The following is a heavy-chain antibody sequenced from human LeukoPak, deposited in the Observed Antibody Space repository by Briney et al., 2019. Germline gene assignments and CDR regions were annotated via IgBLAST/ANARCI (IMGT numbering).Heavy chain of an antibody. V-gene: IGHV4-39*07. D-gene: IGHD3-10*01. J-gene: IGHJ6*03. CDR1: GGSISSNSYY. CDR3: ARGHSRYYGSGSYIPPYYYYYMDV. CDR2: IYYSGGT. Sequence: PSETLSLTCTVSGGSISSNSYYWGWIRQPPGKGLEWIGSIYYSGGTYYNPSLKSRVTISVDTSKNQFSLKLSSVTAADTAVYYCARGHSRYYGSGSYIPPYYYYYMDVWGKGTTVTVSS.